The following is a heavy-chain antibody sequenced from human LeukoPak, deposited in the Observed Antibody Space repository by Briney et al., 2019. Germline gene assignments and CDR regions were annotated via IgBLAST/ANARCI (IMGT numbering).Heavy chain of an antibody. J-gene: IGHJ4*02. CDR3: ARVNEAVAGTDY. CDR2: ISGSGSTI. CDR1: GFTFSSYE. Sequence: GGSLRLSCAASGFTFSSYEMNWVRQAPGKGLEWVSYISGSGSTIYYADSVKDRFTISRDNAKNSLYLQMNSLRAEDTAVYYCARVNEAVAGTDYWGQGTLVTVSS. V-gene: IGHV3-48*03. D-gene: IGHD6-19*01.